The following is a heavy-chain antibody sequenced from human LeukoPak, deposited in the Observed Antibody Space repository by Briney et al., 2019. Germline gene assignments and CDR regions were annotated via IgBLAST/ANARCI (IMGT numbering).Heavy chain of an antibody. J-gene: IGHJ5*02. Sequence: GGSLRLSCAASGFTFSSYGMHWVRQAPGKGLEWVAVIWYDGSNKYYADSVKGRFTISRDNSKNTLYLQMNSLRAEDTAVYYCARDYAYGDYEGWFDPGGQGTLVTVS. CDR2: IWYDGSNK. V-gene: IGHV3-33*01. CDR1: GFTFSSYG. CDR3: ARDYAYGDYEGWFDP. D-gene: IGHD4-17*01.